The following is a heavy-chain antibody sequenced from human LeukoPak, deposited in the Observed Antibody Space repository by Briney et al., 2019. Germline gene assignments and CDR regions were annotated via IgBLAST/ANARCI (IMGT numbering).Heavy chain of an antibody. CDR3: ARRESSHYDY. D-gene: IGHD6-13*01. CDR1: GYTFTGYY. Sequence: GASVKVSCKASGYTFTGYYIHWVRQAPGQGLEWMGWINPNTGGANYAQKFQGRVIMTRDTSISTAYMELTRLRSDDTAVYYCARRESSHYDYWGQGTLVTVSS. CDR2: INPNTGGA. J-gene: IGHJ4*02. V-gene: IGHV1-2*02.